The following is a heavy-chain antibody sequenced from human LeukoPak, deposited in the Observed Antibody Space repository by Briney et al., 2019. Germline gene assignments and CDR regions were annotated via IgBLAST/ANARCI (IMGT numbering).Heavy chain of an antibody. CDR3: ATANSYYDNSEPYYYGMDV. CDR1: GFTFSDYY. J-gene: IGHJ6*02. Sequence: GGSLRLSCAASGFTFSDYYMSWIRQAPGKGLEWVSYISSSGSTIYYVDSVKGRFTISRDNAKNSLYLQMNSLRAEDTAVYYCATANSYYDNSEPYYYGMDVWGQGTTVTVSS. CDR2: ISSSGSTI. D-gene: IGHD3-22*01. V-gene: IGHV3-11*01.